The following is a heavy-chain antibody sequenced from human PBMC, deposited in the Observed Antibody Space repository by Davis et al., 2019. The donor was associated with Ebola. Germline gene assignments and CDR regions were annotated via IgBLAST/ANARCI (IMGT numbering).Heavy chain of an antibody. J-gene: IGHJ4*02. CDR2: IYYSGST. D-gene: IGHD5-18*01. CDR1: GGSISSGDYY. Sequence: SETLSLTCTVSGGSISSGDYYWSWIRQPPGKGLEWIGYIYYSGSTYYNPSLKSRVTISVDTSKNQFSLKLSSVTAADTAVYYCARGSFLSYGTFDYWGQGTLVTVSS. V-gene: IGHV4-30-4*01. CDR3: ARGSFLSYGTFDY.